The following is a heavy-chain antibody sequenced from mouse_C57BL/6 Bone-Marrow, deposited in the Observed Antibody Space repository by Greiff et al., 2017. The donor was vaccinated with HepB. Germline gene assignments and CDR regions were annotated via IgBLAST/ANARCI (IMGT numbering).Heavy chain of an antibody. V-gene: IGHV5-12*01. Sequence: EVHLVESGGGLVQPGGSLKLSCAASGFTFSDYYMYWVRQTPEKRLEWVAYISNGGGSTYYPDTVKGRFTISRDNAKNTLYLQMSRLKSEDTAMYYCARRRGEGYYYAMDYWGQGTSVTVSS. CDR3: ARRRGEGYYYAMDY. CDR1: GFTFSDYY. CDR2: ISNGGGST. J-gene: IGHJ4*01.